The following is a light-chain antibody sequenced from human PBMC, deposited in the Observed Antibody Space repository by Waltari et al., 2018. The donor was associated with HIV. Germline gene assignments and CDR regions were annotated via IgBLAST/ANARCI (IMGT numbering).Light chain of an antibody. CDR1: CSIIATYT. V-gene: IGLV1-44*01. CDR3: ATWDDSLNGWV. Sequence: QSVLTQPPSPSGTTGQRVTISCFGTCSIIATYTVNLYQQLPGTAPKLLIYTNNQRPSGVPARFSGSKSGTSASLAISGLQSDDDADYYCATWDDSLNGWVFGGGTRLTVL. CDR2: TNN. J-gene: IGLJ3*02.